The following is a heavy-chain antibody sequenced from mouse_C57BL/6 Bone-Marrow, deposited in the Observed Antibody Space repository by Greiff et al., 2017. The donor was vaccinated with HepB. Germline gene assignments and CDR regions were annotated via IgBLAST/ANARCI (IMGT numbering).Heavy chain of an antibody. Sequence: VQLQQSGAELVRPGASVKLSCTASGFNIKDDYMHWVKQRPEQGLEWIGWIDPENGDTEYASKFQGKATITADTSSNTAYLQLSSLPSEDTAVYYCTSLYYDYDGPYYYAMDYWGQGTSVTVSS. J-gene: IGHJ4*01. CDR2: IDPENGDT. CDR1: GFNIKDDY. V-gene: IGHV14-4*01. CDR3: TSLYYDYDGPYYYAMDY. D-gene: IGHD2-4*01.